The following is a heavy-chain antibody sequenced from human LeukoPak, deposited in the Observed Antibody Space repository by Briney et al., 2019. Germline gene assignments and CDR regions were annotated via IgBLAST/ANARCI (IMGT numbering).Heavy chain of an antibody. J-gene: IGHJ6*04. Sequence: PGGSLRLSCAASGFTFSDYYMSWIRQAPGKGLEWVSYITGSGNTIHYADAVKGRFTISRDNGKKSLFLQMNSLRAEDTAVYYCAELGITMIGGVWGKGTTVTISS. CDR3: AELGITMIGGV. V-gene: IGHV3-11*04. CDR2: ITGSGNTI. CDR1: GFTFSDYY. D-gene: IGHD3-10*02.